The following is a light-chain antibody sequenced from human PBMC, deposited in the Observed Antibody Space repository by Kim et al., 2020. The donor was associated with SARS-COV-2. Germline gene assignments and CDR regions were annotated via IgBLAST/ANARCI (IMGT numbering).Light chain of an antibody. J-gene: IGLJ3*02. CDR2: END. CDR1: ELEEKF. V-gene: IGLV3-1*01. CDR3: QTWDSSTVV. Sequence: VSPGQETSITCSEDELEEKFVSYFQQKPGQSPVLVVYENDKRPSGIPERISSSTSGNTATLTISGTQAMDEADYYCQTWDSSTVVFGGGTQLTVL.